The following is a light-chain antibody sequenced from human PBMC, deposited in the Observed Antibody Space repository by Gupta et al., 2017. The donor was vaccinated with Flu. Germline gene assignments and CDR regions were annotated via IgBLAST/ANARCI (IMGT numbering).Light chain of an antibody. V-gene: IGKV1-39*01. CDR3: QQSYNAPRLA. Sequence: SLSASVGDRVTITSRASQSISSYLNWYQQKPGKAPKLLIYGASRLQSGVPSRFSGSGSGTDFTLTISSLQPEDFATYYCQQSYNAPRLAFGPGTKVEIK. J-gene: IGKJ3*01. CDR1: QSISSY. CDR2: GAS.